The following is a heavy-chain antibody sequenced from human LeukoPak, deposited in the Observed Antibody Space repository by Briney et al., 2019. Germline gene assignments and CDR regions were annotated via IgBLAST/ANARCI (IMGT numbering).Heavy chain of an antibody. J-gene: IGHJ4*02. CDR1: GYTFTGYY. CDR3: ARGFYDSSGYYIDY. V-gene: IGHV1-2*02. Sequence: GASVKVSCKASGYTFTGYYMHWVRQAPGQGLEWMGWINPNSGGTNYAQKFQGRVTMTRDTSISTAYMGLSSLRSEDTAVYYCARGFYDSSGYYIDYWGQGTLVTVSS. D-gene: IGHD3-22*01. CDR2: INPNSGGT.